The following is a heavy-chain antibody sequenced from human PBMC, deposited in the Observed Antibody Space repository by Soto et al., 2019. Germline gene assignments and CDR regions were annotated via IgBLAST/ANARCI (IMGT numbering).Heavy chain of an antibody. CDR2: MNPGSGET. J-gene: IGHJ5*02. CDR1: GYSFTNHD. V-gene: IGHV1-8*01. Sequence: ASVKVSCQASGYSFTNHDVSWVRQATGQGLEWMGWMNPGSGETGYAQKHQGRVTITRDISIATAYMELSSLRSDDTAIYYCARMETFGSLNWFDPWGQGTLVTVSS. D-gene: IGHD3-16*01. CDR3: ARMETFGSLNWFDP.